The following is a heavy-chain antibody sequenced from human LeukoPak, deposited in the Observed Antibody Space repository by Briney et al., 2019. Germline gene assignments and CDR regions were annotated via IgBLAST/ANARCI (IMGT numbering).Heavy chain of an antibody. CDR2: INHSGST. D-gene: IGHD4-17*01. J-gene: IGHJ4*02. V-gene: IGHV4-34*01. CDR1: GGSFRGYY. Sequence: KPSETLSLTCAVYGGSFRGYYWSWIRQPPGKGLEWIGEINHSGSTNYNPSLKSRVTISVGTSKNQFSLKLSSVTAADTAVYSCARGRYGDYERYFDYWGQGTLVTVSS. CDR3: ARGRYGDYERYFDY.